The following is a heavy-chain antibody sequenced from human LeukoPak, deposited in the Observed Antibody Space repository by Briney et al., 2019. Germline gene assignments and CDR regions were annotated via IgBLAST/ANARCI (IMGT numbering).Heavy chain of an antibody. CDR3: ARAVCSGGSCYFDY. D-gene: IGHD2-15*01. J-gene: IGHJ4*02. CDR1: GGSISSGGYS. V-gene: IGHV4-30-2*01. CDR2: IYHSGST. Sequence: PSQTLSLTCAVSGGSISSGGYSWGWIRQPPGKGLEWIGYIYHSGSTYYNPSLKSRVTISVDRSKNQFSLKLSSVTAADTAVYYCARAVCSGGSCYFDYWGQGTLVTVSS.